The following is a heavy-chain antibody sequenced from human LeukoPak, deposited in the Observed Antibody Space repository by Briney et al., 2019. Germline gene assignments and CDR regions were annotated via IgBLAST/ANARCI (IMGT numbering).Heavy chain of an antibody. Sequence: SETLSLTCAVSGGSISSSNWWSWVRQPPGKGLEWIGEIYHSGSTNYNPSLKSRVTISVDKSKNQFSLKLSSVTAADTAVYYCARRPGITIFGVVIRWTPWYGVDVWGQGTTVTVSS. CDR2: IYHSGST. J-gene: IGHJ6*02. CDR1: GGSISSSNW. V-gene: IGHV4-4*02. D-gene: IGHD3-3*01. CDR3: ARRPGITIFGVVIRWTPWYGVDV.